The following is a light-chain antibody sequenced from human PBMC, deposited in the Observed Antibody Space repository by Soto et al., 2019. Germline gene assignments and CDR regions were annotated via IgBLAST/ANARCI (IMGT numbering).Light chain of an antibody. CDR3: QQYTNWPIT. CDR1: QSVSYN. CDR2: GAS. J-gene: IGKJ5*01. Sequence: EIVMTQSPATLSVSPGERATLSCRASQSVSYNLAWYQQTPGQAPRLLIYGASTRATGIPDRFSGSGSGTEFTLTISSVQPEDVAIYYCQQYTNWPITFGQGTRLEIK. V-gene: IGKV3-15*01.